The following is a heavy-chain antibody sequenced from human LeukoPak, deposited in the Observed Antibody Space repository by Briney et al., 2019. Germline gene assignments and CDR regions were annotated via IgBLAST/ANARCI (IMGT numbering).Heavy chain of an antibody. Sequence: SVKVSCKASGGTFSSYAISLVRQAPGQGLEWMGGIIPIFGTANYAQKFQGRVTITADESTSTAYMELSSLRSEDTAVYYCARVDRDYYDSSGYYYFDYWGQGTLVTVSS. V-gene: IGHV1-69*13. CDR2: IIPIFGTA. D-gene: IGHD3-22*01. CDR1: GGTFSSYA. CDR3: ARVDRDYYDSSGYYYFDY. J-gene: IGHJ4*02.